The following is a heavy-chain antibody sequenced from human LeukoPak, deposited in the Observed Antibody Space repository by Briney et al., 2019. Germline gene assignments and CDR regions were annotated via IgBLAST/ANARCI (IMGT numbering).Heavy chain of an antibody. V-gene: IGHV1-8*01. J-gene: IGHJ3*02. CDR2: MNPNSGNT. D-gene: IGHD3-3*01. CDR1: GYTFTSYD. CDR3: ASSDHDFWSGYDAFDI. Sequence: GASVKVSCKASGYTFTSYDINWVRQATGQGLEWMGWMNPNSGNTGYAQKFQGRVTMTRNTSISTAYMELSSLRSEDTAVYYCASSDHDFWSGYDAFDIWGQGTMVTVSS.